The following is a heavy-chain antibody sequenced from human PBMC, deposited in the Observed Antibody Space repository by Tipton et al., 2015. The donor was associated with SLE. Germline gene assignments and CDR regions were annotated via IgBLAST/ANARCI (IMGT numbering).Heavy chain of an antibody. D-gene: IGHD2-15*01. Sequence: TLSLTCAVYGGSFSDYYWSWIRQTPGEGLEWIGEINHTGGTNYNPSLESRVTMSVDTSKNQFSLKLSSVTAADTAIYYCAREEGSGGGILDYWGQGILVTVSS. CDR1: GGSFSDYY. CDR3: AREEGSGGGILDY. CDR2: INHTGGT. V-gene: IGHV4-34*10. J-gene: IGHJ4*02.